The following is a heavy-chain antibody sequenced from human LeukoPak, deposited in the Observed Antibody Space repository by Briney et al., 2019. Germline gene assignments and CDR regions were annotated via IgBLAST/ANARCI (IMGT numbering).Heavy chain of an antibody. CDR3: ARDPWGYRAGVMDL. Sequence: GRSLRLSCAASGFTFSSYWMHWVRQAPGEGLVWVSRINTDGTTTTYAASVKGRLTISRDNPKNTLYLQMNSLRAEDTAVYYCARDPWGYRAGVMDLWGQGTLLTVSS. V-gene: IGHV3-74*01. D-gene: IGHD5-18*01. CDR2: INTDGTTT. J-gene: IGHJ4*02. CDR1: GFTFSSYW.